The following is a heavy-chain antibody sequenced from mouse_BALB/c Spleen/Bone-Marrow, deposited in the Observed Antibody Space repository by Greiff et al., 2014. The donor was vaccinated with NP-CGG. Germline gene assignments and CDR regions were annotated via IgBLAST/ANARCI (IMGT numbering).Heavy chain of an antibody. J-gene: IGHJ2*01. D-gene: IGHD2-4*01. Sequence: VKLMESGAEPAKPGASVKMSCKASGYTFTNYWMHWVKQRPGQGLEWIGYINLSTGYTEYNQKFKDKATLTADKSSSTAYIQLSSLTSEDSAVYYCARDDYDDYWGQGTTLTVSS. CDR3: ARDDYDDY. V-gene: IGHV1-7*01. CDR2: INLSTGYT. CDR1: GYTFTNYW.